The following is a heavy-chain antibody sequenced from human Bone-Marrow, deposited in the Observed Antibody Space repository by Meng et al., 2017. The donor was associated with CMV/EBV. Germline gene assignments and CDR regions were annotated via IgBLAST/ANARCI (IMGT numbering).Heavy chain of an antibody. J-gene: IGHJ4*02. Sequence: ISSSNWWRWVRQPPGKGLEWIGEIYHSGSTNYNPSLKSRVTISVDKSKNRFSLKLSSVTAADTAVYYCARRIARLESSSSVSYYFDYWGQGTLVTVSS. V-gene: IGHV4-4*02. CDR3: ARRIARLESSSSVSYYFDY. CDR2: IYHSGST. D-gene: IGHD6-6*01. CDR1: ISSSNW.